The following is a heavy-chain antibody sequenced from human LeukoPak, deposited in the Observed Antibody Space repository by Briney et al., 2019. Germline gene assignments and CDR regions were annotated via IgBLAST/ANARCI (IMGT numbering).Heavy chain of an antibody. J-gene: IGHJ4*02. CDR3: ARAGYYDSSGYSPDY. Sequence: PSETLSLTCTVSGGSISSYYWSWIRHPPGKGLEWIGYIYYSGSTNYNPSLKSRVTISVDTSKNQFSLKLSSVTAADTAVYYCARAGYYDSSGYSPDYWGQGTLVTVSS. CDR1: GGSISSYY. CDR2: IYYSGST. V-gene: IGHV4-59*08. D-gene: IGHD3-22*01.